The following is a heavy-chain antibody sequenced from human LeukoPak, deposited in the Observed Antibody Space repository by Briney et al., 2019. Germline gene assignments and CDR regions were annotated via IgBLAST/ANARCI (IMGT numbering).Heavy chain of an antibody. J-gene: IGHJ6*03. CDR3: ARANRFLAARFYYYYYMGV. CDR1: GFTFSSYS. CDR2: ISSSSSTI. Sequence: GGSLRLSCAASGFTFSSYSMNWVRQAPGKGLEWVSYISSSSSTIYYADSVKGRFTISRDNAKNSLYLQMNSLRAEDTAVYYCARANRFLAARFYYYYYMGVWGKGTTVTVSS. V-gene: IGHV3-48*01. D-gene: IGHD6-6*01.